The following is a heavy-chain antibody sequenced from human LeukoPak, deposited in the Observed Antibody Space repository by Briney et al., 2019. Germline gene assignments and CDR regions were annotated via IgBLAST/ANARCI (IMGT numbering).Heavy chain of an antibody. D-gene: IGHD3-9*01. Sequence: GASVKVSCKVSGYTLTELSMHWVRQAPGKGLEWMGGFDPEDGETIYAQKFQGRVTMTEDTSTDTAYMELSSLRSEDTAVYYCATGPENLPPDFDWFNYWGQGTLVTVSS. J-gene: IGHJ4*02. CDR3: ATGPENLPPDFDWFNY. CDR1: GYTLTELS. V-gene: IGHV1-24*01. CDR2: FDPEDGET.